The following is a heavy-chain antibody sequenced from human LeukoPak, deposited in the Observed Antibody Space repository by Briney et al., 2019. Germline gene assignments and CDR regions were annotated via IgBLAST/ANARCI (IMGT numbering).Heavy chain of an antibody. D-gene: IGHD3-22*01. CDR1: GFTFSNYW. CDR3: ATYSSLNRREFQY. J-gene: IGHJ1*01. Sequence: GGSLRLSCEGSGFTFSNYWMGWVRQAPGKGLQWVANIKTDGSEKYYVDSVKGRFTISRDNAKNSLYLQMNSLRAEDTAVYYCATYSSLNRREFQYWGQGTLLTISS. CDR2: IKTDGSEK. V-gene: IGHV3-7*01.